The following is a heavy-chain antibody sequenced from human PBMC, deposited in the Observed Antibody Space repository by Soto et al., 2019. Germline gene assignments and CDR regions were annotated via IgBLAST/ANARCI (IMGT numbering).Heavy chain of an antibody. V-gene: IGHV1-18*01. CDR3: ARVGGDSGSYQTDY. D-gene: IGHD1-26*01. J-gene: IGHJ4*02. Sequence: QVPLVQSGAEVKEPGASVKVSCKASGYTFINYGINWVRQAPGQGLEWMGWISAYNGNTNYAQKLQDRVTMTTDTSTSTAYIELRSLRSDDTAVYYCARVGGDSGSYQTDYWGQGTLVTLSS. CDR2: ISAYNGNT. CDR1: GYTFINYG.